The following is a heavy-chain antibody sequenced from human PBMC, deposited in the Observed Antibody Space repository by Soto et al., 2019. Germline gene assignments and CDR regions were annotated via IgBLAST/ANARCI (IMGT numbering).Heavy chain of an antibody. Sequence: QVQLQESGPGLVKPSVTLSLTCAVSGGSISSNNWWSWVRQPPGKELKWIGQIYHSGSTNYNPSLISRVTRAVEESMNQRSLKLSSVTAADTAVYYCASLRDITKIVGMDVWGQGTKVTVSS. CDR3: ASLRDITKIVGMDV. V-gene: IGHV4-4*02. CDR1: GGSISSNNW. CDR2: IYHSGST. J-gene: IGHJ6*02. D-gene: IGHD3-22*01.